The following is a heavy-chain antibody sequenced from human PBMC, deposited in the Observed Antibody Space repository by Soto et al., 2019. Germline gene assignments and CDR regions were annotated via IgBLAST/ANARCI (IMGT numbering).Heavy chain of an antibody. V-gene: IGHV1-46*01. D-gene: IGHD4-17*01. Sequence: GASVKVSCKASGCTFISYYIHWVRQAPGQGLEWMGVINPSGGNTVYAQKFQGRVTMTRDTSTSTVYMELSSLRFEDTAVYYCARLAAVTPPYYFDYWGQGTQVTVSS. J-gene: IGHJ4*02. CDR2: INPSGGNT. CDR3: ARLAAVTPPYYFDY. CDR1: GCTFISYY.